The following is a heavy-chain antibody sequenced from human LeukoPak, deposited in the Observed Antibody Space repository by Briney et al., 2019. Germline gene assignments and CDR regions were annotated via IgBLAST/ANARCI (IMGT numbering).Heavy chain of an antibody. CDR2: IYHSGST. CDR1: GGSISSGGYY. J-gene: IGHJ3*02. V-gene: IGHV4-30-2*01. D-gene: IGHD3-3*01. Sequence: PSETLSLTCTVSGGSISSGGYYWSWIRQPPGKGLEWIGYIYHSGSTYYNPSLKSRVTISVDRSKNQFSLKLSSVTAADTAVYYCARGARITIFGVVIEASGNAFDIWGQGTMVTVSS. CDR3: ARGARITIFGVVIEASGNAFDI.